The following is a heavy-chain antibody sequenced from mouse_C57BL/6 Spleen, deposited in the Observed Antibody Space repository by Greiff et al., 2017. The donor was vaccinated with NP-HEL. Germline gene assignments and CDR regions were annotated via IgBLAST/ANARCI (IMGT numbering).Heavy chain of an antibody. CDR2: IDPSDSYT. V-gene: IGHV1-69*01. CDR1: GYTFTSYW. J-gene: IGHJ2*01. CDR3: ARWRGKGKNYFGY. Sequence: QVQLQQPGAELVMPGASVKLSCKASGYTFTSYWMHWVKQRPGQGLEWIGEIDPSDSYTNYNQKFKGKSTLTVDKSSSTAYMQLSSLTSEESAVYYGARWRGKGKNYFGYWGQGTTLTVST.